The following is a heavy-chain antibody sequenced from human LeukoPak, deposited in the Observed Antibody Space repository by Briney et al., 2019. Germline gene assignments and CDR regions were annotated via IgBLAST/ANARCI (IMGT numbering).Heavy chain of an antibody. Sequence: KASETLSLTCAVYGGSFSGYYWSWIRQPPGKGLEWIGEINHSGSTNYNPSLKSRVTISVDTSKNQFSLKLSSVPAADTAVYYCARGRYHIVVVPAAIHSHFDYWGQGTLVTVSS. CDR2: INHSGST. V-gene: IGHV4-34*01. CDR1: GGSFSGYY. CDR3: ARGRYHIVVVPAAIHSHFDY. J-gene: IGHJ4*02. D-gene: IGHD2-2*02.